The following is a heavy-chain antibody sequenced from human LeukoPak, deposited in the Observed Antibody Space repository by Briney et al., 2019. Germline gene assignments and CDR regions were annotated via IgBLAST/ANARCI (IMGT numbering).Heavy chain of an antibody. CDR1: GFPFSSYW. CDR3: TGGGYFDKGIDY. J-gene: IGHJ4*02. CDR2: IKQDGSKK. D-gene: IGHD2/OR15-2a*01. Sequence: GGSLRLSCVASGFPFSSYWMTWVRQAPGKGLEWVANIKQDGSKKSYVDSVKGRFTISRDNAKNSLYLQMNSLRAEDTAIYYCTGGGYFDKGIDYGGQEPLVTVSS. V-gene: IGHV3-7*04.